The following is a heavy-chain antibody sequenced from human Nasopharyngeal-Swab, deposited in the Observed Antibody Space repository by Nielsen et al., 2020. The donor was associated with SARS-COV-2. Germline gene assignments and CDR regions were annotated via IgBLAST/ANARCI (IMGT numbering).Heavy chain of an antibody. J-gene: IGHJ6*03. CDR2: VYHSGST. V-gene: IGHV4-38-2*01. CDR3: GRHGAGTGGNRVYYYYYVNV. Sequence: GSLRLSCAVSGYSISSDNYWAWIRQSSGKGLELIGSVYHSGSTYYNPSLKSRATISVDTSTNPFSLKLPSVTAADTAVYYCGRHGAGTGGNRVYYYYYVNVWGKGTTVTVSS. CDR1: GYSISSDNY. D-gene: IGHD1-1*01.